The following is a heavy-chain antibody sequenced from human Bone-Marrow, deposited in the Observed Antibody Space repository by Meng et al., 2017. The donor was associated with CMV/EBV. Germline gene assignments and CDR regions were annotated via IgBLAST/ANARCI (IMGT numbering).Heavy chain of an antibody. CDR3: ARDSVSGYYDSPEVDAFDI. CDR1: GGSVSGGSYY. V-gene: IGHV4-61*01. D-gene: IGHD3-22*01. Sequence: GSLRLSCTVSGGSVSGGSYYWSWIRQPPGKGLEWIGHMFSSGTTNYNPSLKGRVTISVDTSKNQFSLKLTSVAAADTAVYYCARDSVSGYYDSPEVDAFDIWGQGTMVTVSS. J-gene: IGHJ3*02. CDR2: MFSSGTT.